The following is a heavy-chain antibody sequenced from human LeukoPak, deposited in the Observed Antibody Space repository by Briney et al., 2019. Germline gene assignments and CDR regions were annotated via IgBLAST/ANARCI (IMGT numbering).Heavy chain of an antibody. V-gene: IGHV3-7*01. D-gene: IGHD3-10*01. CDR1: GFTFSSYW. Sequence: GGSLRLSCAASGFTFSSYWMRWVRQAPGKGLEWVANIKQDGSEKYYVGSVKGRFTISRDNAKNSLYLQMNSLRAEDTAVYYCAREALYYYGSGSYYPDYWGQGTLVTVSS. J-gene: IGHJ4*02. CDR3: AREALYYYGSGSYYPDY. CDR2: IKQDGSEK.